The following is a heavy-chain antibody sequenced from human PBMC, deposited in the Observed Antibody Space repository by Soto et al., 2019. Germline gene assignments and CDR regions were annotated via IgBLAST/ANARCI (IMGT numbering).Heavy chain of an antibody. CDR2: IYPSDSDT. V-gene: IGHV5-51*01. CDR1: GYSFTSYW. J-gene: IGHJ3*02. Sequence: GESLKISCKGSGYSFTSYWISWVRQMPGKGLEWMGIIYPSDSDTNYSPSFQGHVTISADKSISTAYLQWSSLKASDTAMYYCASHQAATAIPEAFDIWGQGTMVTVSS. CDR3: ASHQAATAIPEAFDI. D-gene: IGHD2-2*02.